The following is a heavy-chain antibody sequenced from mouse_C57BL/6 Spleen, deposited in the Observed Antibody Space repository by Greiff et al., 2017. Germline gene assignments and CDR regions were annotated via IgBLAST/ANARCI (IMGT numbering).Heavy chain of an antibody. J-gene: IGHJ2*01. Sequence: QVQLQQSGAELVRPGASVTLSCKASGYTFTDYEMHWVKQTPVHGLEWIGAIDPETGGTAYNQKFKGKAILTADKSSSTAYMELRSLTSEDSAVYYCTRGETGTHFDYWGQGTTLTVSS. CDR1: GYTFTDYE. D-gene: IGHD4-1*01. V-gene: IGHV1-15*01. CDR2: IDPETGGT. CDR3: TRGETGTHFDY.